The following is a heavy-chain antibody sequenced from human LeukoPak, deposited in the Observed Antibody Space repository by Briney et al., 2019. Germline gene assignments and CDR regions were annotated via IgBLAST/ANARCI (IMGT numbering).Heavy chain of an antibody. CDR1: GFTFSNYW. D-gene: IGHD1-26*01. V-gene: IGHV3-74*01. Sequence: PGGSLRLSCAASGFTFSNYWMHWVRQAPGEGLVWVSRINNDGSSANYADSVKGRFTISRDNAKSTLYLQMNSLRAEDTAVYYCAGDGGYALDYWGQGTLVTVSS. J-gene: IGHJ4*02. CDR2: INNDGSSA. CDR3: AGDGGYALDY.